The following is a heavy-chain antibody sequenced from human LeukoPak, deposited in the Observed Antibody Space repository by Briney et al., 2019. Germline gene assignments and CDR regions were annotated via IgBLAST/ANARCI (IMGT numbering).Heavy chain of an antibody. J-gene: IGHJ6*02. D-gene: IGHD2-15*01. CDR2: INPNSGGT. CDR1: GYTFTSYD. Sequence: GASVKVSCKASGYTFTSYDINWVRQAPGQGLEWMGWINPNSGGTNYAQKFQGWVTMTRDTSISTAYMELSRLRSDDTAVYYCAREVIPVVADSTGYYYGMDVWGQGTTVTVSS. V-gene: IGHV1-2*04. CDR3: AREVIPVVADSTGYYYGMDV.